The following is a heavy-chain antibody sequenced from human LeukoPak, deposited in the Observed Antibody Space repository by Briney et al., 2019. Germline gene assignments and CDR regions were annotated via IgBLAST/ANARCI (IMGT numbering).Heavy chain of an antibody. CDR3: AKELEDCSSTSCYAFDI. CDR2: IYYSGST. V-gene: IGHV4-59*01. Sequence: SETLSLTCTVSGGSISSYYWSWIRQPPGKGLEWIGYIYYSGSTNYNPSLKSRVTISVDTSKNQFSLKLSSVTAADTAVYYCAKELEDCSSTSCYAFDIWGQGTMVTVSS. D-gene: IGHD2-2*01. CDR1: GGSISSYY. J-gene: IGHJ3*02.